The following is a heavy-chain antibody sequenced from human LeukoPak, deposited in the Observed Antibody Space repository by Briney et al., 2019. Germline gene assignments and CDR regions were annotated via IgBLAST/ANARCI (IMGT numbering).Heavy chain of an antibody. CDR1: GGSFSGYY. D-gene: IGHD6-19*01. Sequence: ETLSLTCAVYGGSFSGYYWSWVRQAPGKGLEWVSAISGSGGSTYYADSVKGRFTISRDNSKNTLYLQMNSLRAEDTAVYYCAKEEGLYSSGLNDWGQGTLVTVSS. J-gene: IGHJ4*02. CDR3: AKEEGLYSSGLND. CDR2: ISGSGGST. V-gene: IGHV3-23*01.